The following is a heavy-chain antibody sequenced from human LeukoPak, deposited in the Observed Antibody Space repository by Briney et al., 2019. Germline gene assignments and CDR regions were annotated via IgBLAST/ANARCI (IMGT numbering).Heavy chain of an antibody. CDR1: GDSVSSNSAA. CDR3: ARGAPPPRGYSYGYSAWGASVTFDY. V-gene: IGHV6-1*01. CDR2: TYYRSKWYN. Sequence: SQTLSLTCAISGDSVSSNSAAWNWIRQSPSRGLEWLGRTYYRSKWYNDYAVSVKSRITINPDTSKNQFSLQLNSVTPEDTAVYYCARGAPPPRGYSYGYSAWGASVTFDYWGQGTLVTVSS. D-gene: IGHD5-18*01. J-gene: IGHJ4*02.